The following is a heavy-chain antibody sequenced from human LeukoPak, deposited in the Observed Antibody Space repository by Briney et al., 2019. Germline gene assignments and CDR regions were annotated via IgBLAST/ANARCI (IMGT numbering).Heavy chain of an antibody. J-gene: IGHJ6*03. Sequence: EASVKVSCKASGYTFTSYSISWVRQAPGQGLEWMGWISAYNGNTNYAQKLQGRVTMTTDTSTSTAYMELRSLRSDDTAVYYCARYGGYDFGFAYYYYYMDVWGKGTTVTVSS. CDR3: ARYGGYDFGFAYYYYYMDV. CDR1: GYTFTSYS. D-gene: IGHD5-12*01. CDR2: ISAYNGNT. V-gene: IGHV1-18*01.